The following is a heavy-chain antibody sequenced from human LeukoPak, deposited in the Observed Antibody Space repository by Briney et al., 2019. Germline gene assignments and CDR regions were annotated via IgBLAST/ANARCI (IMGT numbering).Heavy chain of an antibody. CDR1: GFTFSSYG. J-gene: IGHJ4*02. D-gene: IGHD6-19*01. CDR3: AKDSSSGWYYFDY. CDR2: IRYDGSDK. V-gene: IGHV3-30*02. Sequence: GGSLRLSCAASGFTFSSYGMHWVRQAPGKGLEWVAFIRYDGSDKYYADSVKGRFTISRDNSKNTLYLQMNSLRAEDTAVYYCAKDSSSGWYYFDYWGQGTLVTVSS.